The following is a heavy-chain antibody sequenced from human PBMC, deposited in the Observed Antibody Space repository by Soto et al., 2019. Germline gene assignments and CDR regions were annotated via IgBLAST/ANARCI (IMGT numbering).Heavy chain of an antibody. CDR2: IKQDGSEK. J-gene: IGHJ4*02. V-gene: IGHV3-7*03. CDR3: ARVRYGGNSYYFDY. D-gene: IGHD4-17*01. Sequence: GGSLRLSXAASGFTFSRYWMSWVRQAPGRGLEWVANIKQDGSEKYYVASVKGRFTMSKDNVKNSLYLQMNSLRAEDTALYYCARVRYGGNSYYFDYWGQGTQVTVSS. CDR1: GFTFSRYW.